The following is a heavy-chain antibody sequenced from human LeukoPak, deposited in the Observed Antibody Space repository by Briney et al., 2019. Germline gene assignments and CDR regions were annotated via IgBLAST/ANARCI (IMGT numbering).Heavy chain of an antibody. J-gene: IGHJ4*02. CDR2: IIPILGIA. Sequence: SVKVSCKASGGTFSSYAISWVRQAPGQGLEWMGRIIPILGIANYAQKFQGRVTITADKYTGTAYMELSSLRSEDTAVYYCASGGGYDSEFDYWGQGTLVTVSS. V-gene: IGHV1-69*04. CDR3: ASGGGYDSEFDY. CDR1: GGTFSSYA. D-gene: IGHD5-12*01.